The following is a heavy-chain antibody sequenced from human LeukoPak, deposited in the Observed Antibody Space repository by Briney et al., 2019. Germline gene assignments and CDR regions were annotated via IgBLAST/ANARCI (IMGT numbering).Heavy chain of an antibody. Sequence: PGGSLRLSCAASGFTFSSYAMSWVRQAPGKGLEWVSAMSGSGGSTYYADSVKGRFTISRDNSKNTPYLQMNSLRAEDTAVYYCAKDQEGYYYDSSGYFPWDYWGQGTLVTVS. D-gene: IGHD3-22*01. V-gene: IGHV3-23*01. CDR3: AKDQEGYYYDSSGYFPWDY. J-gene: IGHJ4*02. CDR1: GFTFSSYA. CDR2: MSGSGGST.